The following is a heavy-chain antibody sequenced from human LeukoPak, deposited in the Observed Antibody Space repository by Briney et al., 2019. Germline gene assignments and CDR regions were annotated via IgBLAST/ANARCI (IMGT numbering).Heavy chain of an antibody. CDR1: GFTFSSYS. CDR3: ATDPSSGYYWRSQH. V-gene: IGHV3-21*01. D-gene: IGHD3-22*01. CDR2: ISSSSSYI. J-gene: IGHJ1*01. Sequence: GGTLRLSCAASGFTFSSYSMNWVRQAPGKGLECVSSISSSSSYIYYADSVKGRFTISRDNAKNSLYLQMNIMRAEDTAVYYCATDPSSGYYWRSQHCGQGTLVTVSS.